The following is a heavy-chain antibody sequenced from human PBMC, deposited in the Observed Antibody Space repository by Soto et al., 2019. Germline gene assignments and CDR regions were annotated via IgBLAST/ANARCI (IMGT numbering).Heavy chain of an antibody. J-gene: IGHJ4*02. D-gene: IGHD3-3*01. CDR2: IWYDGSNK. CDR1: GFTFSSYG. Sequence: GGSLRLSCAASGFTFSSYGMHWVRQAPGKGLEWVAVIWYDGSNKYYADSVKGRFTISRDNSKNTLYLQMNSLRAEDTAVYYCARAPYDFWSGPDYWGQGTLVTVSS. CDR3: ARAPYDFWSGPDY. V-gene: IGHV3-33*01.